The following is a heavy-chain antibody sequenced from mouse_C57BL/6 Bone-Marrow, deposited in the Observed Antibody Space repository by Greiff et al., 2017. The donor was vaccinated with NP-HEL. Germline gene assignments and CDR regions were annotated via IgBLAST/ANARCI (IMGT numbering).Heavy chain of an antibody. CDR1: GYTFTSYW. D-gene: IGHD2-13*01. CDR2: IHPSDSDT. V-gene: IGHV1-74*01. Sequence: QVQLQQSGAELVKPGASVKVSCKASGYTFTSYWMHWVKQRPGQGLEWIGRIHPSDSDTNSTQTFKGKATVTVDKSSSTAYMQLSSVTSEDSAVDYCAIGGDYGYLDYWGQGTTLTVSS. CDR3: AIGGDYGYLDY. J-gene: IGHJ2*01.